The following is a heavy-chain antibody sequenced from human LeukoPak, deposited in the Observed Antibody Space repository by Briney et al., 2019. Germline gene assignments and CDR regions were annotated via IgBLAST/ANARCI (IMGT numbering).Heavy chain of an antibody. Sequence: GGSLRLSCAASGFTFSSYSINWVRQAPGKGLEWVSSISSSSSYIYYADSVKGRFTISRDNAKNSLYLQMNSLRAEDTAVYYCARDRSIVVVPAVGMDVWGQGTTVTVSS. D-gene: IGHD2-2*01. CDR2: ISSSSSYI. CDR1: GFTFSSYS. J-gene: IGHJ6*02. CDR3: ARDRSIVVVPAVGMDV. V-gene: IGHV3-21*01.